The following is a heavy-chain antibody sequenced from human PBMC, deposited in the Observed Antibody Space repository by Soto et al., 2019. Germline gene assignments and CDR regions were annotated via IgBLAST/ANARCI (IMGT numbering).Heavy chain of an antibody. CDR2: VYYTWVT. V-gene: IGHV4-59*08. CDR1: SGPDRSHN. Sequence: QVQLQQSGPRLVKPSETLSLTCTVSSGPDRSHNWGWIRQPPGRGLEWIGYVYYTWVTAYNPSLRSRVSISADTSTNDSSLTLSSVTAADTAVYYCVRQGIDYLHGLVDVWGQGTTVSVSS. CDR3: VRQGIDYLHGLVDV. D-gene: IGHD4-17*01. J-gene: IGHJ6*02.